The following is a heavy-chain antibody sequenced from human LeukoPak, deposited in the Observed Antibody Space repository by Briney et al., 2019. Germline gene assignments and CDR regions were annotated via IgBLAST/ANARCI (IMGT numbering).Heavy chain of an antibody. CDR2: IYHSGTT. D-gene: IGHD3-10*01. CDR1: GYSITSSSW. Sequence: TTSDTLSLTCAVSGYSITSSSWWGWIRQPPGKGLEWIGYIYHSGTTYYNPSLQSRVTMSVDTSKSQFSLKLSSVTAVDTAVYYCARKENVYYYFDYWGQGTLVTVSS. CDR3: ARKENVYYYFDY. V-gene: IGHV4-28*01. J-gene: IGHJ4*02.